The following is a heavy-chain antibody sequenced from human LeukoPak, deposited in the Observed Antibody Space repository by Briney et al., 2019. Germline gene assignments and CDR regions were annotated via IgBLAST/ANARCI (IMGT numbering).Heavy chain of an antibody. CDR3: ARGIRPDRYKQQLIDY. Sequence: PSETLSLTCTVSGGSITSSSHYWGWIRQPPGKGLERIGSIYYSESTYNNPSLKSRVTLSVDTSKNQFSLKLTSVTAADTAVYYRARGIRPDRYKQQLIDYWGQGTLVTVSS. J-gene: IGHJ4*02. CDR2: IYYSEST. D-gene: IGHD6-13*01. CDR1: GGSITSSSHY. V-gene: IGHV4-39*07.